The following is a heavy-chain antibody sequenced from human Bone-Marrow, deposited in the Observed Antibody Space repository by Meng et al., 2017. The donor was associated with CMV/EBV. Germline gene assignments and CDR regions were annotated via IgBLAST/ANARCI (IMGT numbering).Heavy chain of an antibody. CDR1: GGSISSSSYY. Sequence: SVTLSLTCTVPGGSISSSSYYWGWIRQPPGKGLEWIGSIYYSGSTYYNPSLKSRVTISVDTSKNQFSLKLSSVTAADTAVYYCARARGYCSSTSCYSSFYPCGQRTLVTVSS. V-gene: IGHV4-39*07. D-gene: IGHD2-2*02. CDR2: IYYSGST. J-gene: IGHJ5*02. CDR3: ARARGYCSSTSCYSSFYP.